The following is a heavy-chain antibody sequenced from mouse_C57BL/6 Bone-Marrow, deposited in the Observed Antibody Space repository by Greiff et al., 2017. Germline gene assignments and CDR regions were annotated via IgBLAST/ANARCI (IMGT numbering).Heavy chain of an antibody. Sequence: QVHVKQSGAELVKPGASVKLSCKASGYTFTSYWMHWVKQRPGRGLEWIGRIDPNSGGTKYNEKFKSKATLTVDKPSSTAYMQLSSLTSEDSAVYYCARSRYYGYDDYFDYWGQGTTLTVSS. V-gene: IGHV1-72*01. CDR1: GYTFTSYW. CDR3: ARSRYYGYDDYFDY. D-gene: IGHD2-2*01. CDR2: IDPNSGGT. J-gene: IGHJ2*01.